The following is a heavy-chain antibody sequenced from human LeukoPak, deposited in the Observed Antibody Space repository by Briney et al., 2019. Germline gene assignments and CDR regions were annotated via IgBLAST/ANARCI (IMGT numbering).Heavy chain of an antibody. J-gene: IGHJ3*01. Sequence: GGSLRHSCEASGFNLRTYEMSWVRQAPGKGLEWISYIHSAMAFIYYADSVKGRFTISRDNSKNTLYLQMNSLRAEDTALYYCAKHSYSSGWSAFALWGQGTMVTVSS. D-gene: IGHD6-19*01. CDR2: IHSAMAFI. CDR3: AKHSYSSGWSAFAL. V-gene: IGHV3-23*01. CDR1: GFNLRTYE.